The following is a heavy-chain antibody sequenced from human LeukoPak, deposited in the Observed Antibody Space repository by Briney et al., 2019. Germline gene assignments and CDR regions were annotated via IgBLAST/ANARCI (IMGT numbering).Heavy chain of an antibody. D-gene: IGHD6-13*01. CDR1: GGSISSGSYY. CDR2: IYTSGST. V-gene: IGHV4-61*02. CDR3: ARWVAAADKHYFDY. J-gene: IGHJ4*02. Sequence: PSETLSLTCTVSGGSISSGSYYWSWIRQPAGKGLEWIGRIYTSGSTNYNPSLKSRVTISVDTSKNQFSLKLSSVTAADTAVYYCARWVAAADKHYFDYWGQGTLVTVSS.